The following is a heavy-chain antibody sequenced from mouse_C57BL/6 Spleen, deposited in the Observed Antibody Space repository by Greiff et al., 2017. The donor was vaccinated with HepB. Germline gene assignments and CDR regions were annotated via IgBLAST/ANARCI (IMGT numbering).Heavy chain of an antibody. CDR3: VRLYDGYPWYFDV. CDR1: GFSFNTYA. Sequence: EVKLMESGGGLVQPKGSLKLSCAASGFSFNTYAMNWVRQAPGKGLEWVARIRSKSNNYATYYADSVKDRFTISRDDSESMLYLQMNNLKTEDTAMYYCVRLYDGYPWYFDVWGTGTTVTVSS. CDR2: IRSKSNNYAT. J-gene: IGHJ1*03. D-gene: IGHD2-3*01. V-gene: IGHV10-1*01.